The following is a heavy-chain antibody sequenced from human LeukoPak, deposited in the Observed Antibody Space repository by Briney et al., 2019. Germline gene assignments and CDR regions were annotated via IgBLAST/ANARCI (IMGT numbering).Heavy chain of an antibody. J-gene: IGHJ4*02. CDR1: GFTFSSYG. Sequence: GGSLRLSCAASGFTFSSYGMHWVRQAPGKGLEWVAVKSYDGSNKYYADSVKGRFTISRDNSKNTLYLQMNSLRAEDTAVYYCAKGYYYDSSGYYPHPFDYWGQGTLVTVSS. CDR2: KSYDGSNK. CDR3: AKGYYYDSSGYYPHPFDY. V-gene: IGHV3-30*18. D-gene: IGHD3-22*01.